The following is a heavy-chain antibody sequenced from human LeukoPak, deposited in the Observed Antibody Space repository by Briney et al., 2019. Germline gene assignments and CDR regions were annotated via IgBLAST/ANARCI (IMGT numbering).Heavy chain of an antibody. J-gene: IGHJ6*04. CDR1: GFTLSSYS. CDR3: AELGITMIGGV. CDR2: ISSSSSTI. Sequence: GGSLRLSCAASGFTLSSYSMNWVRQAPGKGLEWVSYISSSSSTIYYADSVKGRFTISRDNAKNSLYLQMNSLGAEDTAVYYCAELGITMIGGVWGKGTTVTISS. V-gene: IGHV3-48*04. D-gene: IGHD3-10*02.